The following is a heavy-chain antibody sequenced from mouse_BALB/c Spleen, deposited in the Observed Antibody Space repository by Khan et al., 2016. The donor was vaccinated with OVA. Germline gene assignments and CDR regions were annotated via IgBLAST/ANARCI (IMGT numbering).Heavy chain of an antibody. J-gene: IGHJ3*01. CDR2: IWSAGST. D-gene: IGHD2-4*01. CDR1: GFSLDKYS. V-gene: IGHV2-2*02. Sequence: QVQLKESGPGLVAPSQSLSITCTVSGFSLDKYSIHWIRQSPGKGLEWLGVIWSAGSTDYNAAFISRLTITKDNSTSQVFFQVNSLQPNDTAIYYCARRGYDYGRGALFAYWGQGTLVTVSA. CDR3: ARRGYDYGRGALFAY.